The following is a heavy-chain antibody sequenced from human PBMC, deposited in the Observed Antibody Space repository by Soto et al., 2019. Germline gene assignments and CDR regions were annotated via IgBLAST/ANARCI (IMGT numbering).Heavy chain of an antibody. Sequence: ASVKVSCKASGYTFTSYAMHWVRQAPGQRLEWMGWINAGNGNTKYSQKFQGRVTITRDTSASTAYMELSSLRSEDTAVYYCARLMAIFGVGYYYGMDVWGRGTTVTVSS. J-gene: IGHJ6*02. V-gene: IGHV1-3*01. D-gene: IGHD3-3*01. CDR1: GYTFTSYA. CDR2: INAGNGNT. CDR3: ARLMAIFGVGYYYGMDV.